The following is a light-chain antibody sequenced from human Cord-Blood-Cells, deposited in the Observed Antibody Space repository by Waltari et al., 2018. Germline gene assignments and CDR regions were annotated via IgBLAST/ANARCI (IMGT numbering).Light chain of an antibody. CDR3: CSCAGSSTLV. V-gene: IGLV2-23*02. CDR1: SSDVGSSNL. J-gene: IGLJ2*01. Sequence: QSALTQPASVSGSPGQSITISCTGTSSDVGSSNLVSWYQQHPGKAPKLMIYEVSKRPSGVSNRFSGSKSGNTASLTISGLQAEDEADYYCCSCAGSSTLVFGGGTKLTVL. CDR2: EVS.